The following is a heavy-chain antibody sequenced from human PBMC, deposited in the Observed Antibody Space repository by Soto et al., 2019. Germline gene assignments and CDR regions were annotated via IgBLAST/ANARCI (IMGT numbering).Heavy chain of an antibody. J-gene: IGHJ4*02. D-gene: IGHD6-13*01. CDR2: INHGGIT. CDR1: CGSFDAYK. Sequence: AQLQQWGAGLLGPSETLSLTCAVYCGSFDAYKWSWIRQTPGRGLEWIGDINHGGITDYNPSLKSRVTISIDTSKNQYSLKLNSVTAADSAVYYCARRYWEGIAADHRVWGQGTPVTVSS. CDR3: ARRYWEGIAADHRV. V-gene: IGHV4-34*01.